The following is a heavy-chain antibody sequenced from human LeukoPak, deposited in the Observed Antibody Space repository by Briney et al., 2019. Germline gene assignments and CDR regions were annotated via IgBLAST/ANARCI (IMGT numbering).Heavy chain of an antibody. J-gene: IGHJ4*02. V-gene: IGHV3-30*03. CDR2: ISYDGSNE. D-gene: IGHD1-1*01. CDR1: GFTFSAYG. CDR3: ARARGTYYFDN. Sequence: GGSLRLSCAASGFTFSAYGMHWVRQAPGKGLEWVAVISYDGSNEYFADSVKGRFTISRDNSKNTLYVQMNSLRAEDTAVYYCARARGTYYFDNWGQGILVIVSS.